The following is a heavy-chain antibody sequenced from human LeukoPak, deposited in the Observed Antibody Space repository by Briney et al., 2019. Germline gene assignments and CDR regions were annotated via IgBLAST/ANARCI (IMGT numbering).Heavy chain of an antibody. CDR3: ARISPGGGTYCSSTSCYVNP. D-gene: IGHD2-2*01. V-gene: IGHV3-11*04. CDR2: ISGSGSTL. Sequence: GGSLRLSCAASGFTFSDYYMSWIRQAPGKGLEWVSYISGSGSTLYYADSVKGRFTISRDNAKNSLYLQMNSLRAEDTAVYYCARISPGGGTYCSSTSCYVNPWGQGTLVTVSS. CDR1: GFTFSDYY. J-gene: IGHJ5*02.